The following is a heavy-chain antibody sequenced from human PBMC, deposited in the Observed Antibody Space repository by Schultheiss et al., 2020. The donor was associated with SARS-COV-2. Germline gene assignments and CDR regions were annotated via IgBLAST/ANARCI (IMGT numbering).Heavy chain of an antibody. Sequence: GGSLRLSCAASGFTFSSYGMHWVRQAPGKGLEWVAVISYDGGNEYYADSVKGRFTISRDNSKNTLCLQMNSLRAEDTAVYYCARRVATGWHFDLWGRGTLVTVSS. D-gene: IGHD2-15*01. V-gene: IGHV3-30*03. CDR2: ISYDGGNE. J-gene: IGHJ2*01. CDR1: GFTFSSYG. CDR3: ARRVATGWHFDL.